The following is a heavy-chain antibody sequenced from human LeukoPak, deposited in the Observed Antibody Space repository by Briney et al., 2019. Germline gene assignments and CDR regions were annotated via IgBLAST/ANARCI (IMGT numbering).Heavy chain of an antibody. CDR3: AKESGDGLYYFDY. D-gene: IGHD2-21*02. CDR2: IWYDGSKK. J-gene: IGHJ4*02. V-gene: IGHV3-33*06. Sequence: GGSLRLSCAASGFTFSSYGMHWVRQAPGKGLEWVAIIWYDGSKKYYADSVKGRFTISRDNSKNTLYLQMNSLRAEDTAVYYCAKESGDGLYYFDYWGQGTLVTVSS. CDR1: GFTFSSYG.